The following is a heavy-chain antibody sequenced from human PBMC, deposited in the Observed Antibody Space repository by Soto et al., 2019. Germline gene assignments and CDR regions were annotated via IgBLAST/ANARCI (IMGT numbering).Heavy chain of an antibody. CDR3: AKGTDGLTLLYGMDV. D-gene: IGHD3-10*01. CDR2: ISVSGGST. Sequence: PGGSLRLSCAASEFTFSNYAMSWVRQGPGKGLEWVSGISVSGGSTYYADSVKGRFTISRDNSKNTLYLQMNSLRAEDTAVYYCAKGTDGLTLLYGMDVWGQGTTVTVSS. CDR1: EFTFSNYA. J-gene: IGHJ6*02. V-gene: IGHV3-23*01.